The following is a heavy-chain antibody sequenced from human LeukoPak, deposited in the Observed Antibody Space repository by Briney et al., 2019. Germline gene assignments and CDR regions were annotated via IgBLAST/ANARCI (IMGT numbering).Heavy chain of an antibody. CDR3: ARVAGPPRSNRGYCSSTSCYASYGMDV. CDR1: GGSISSYY. CDR2: IYYSGST. Sequence: SETLSLTCTVSGGSISSYYWSWIRQPPGKGLEWIGYIYYSGSTNYNPSLKSRVTISVDTSKNQFSLKLSSVTAADMAVYYCARVAGPPRSNRGYCSSTSCYASYGMDVWGQGTTVTVSS. J-gene: IGHJ6*02. D-gene: IGHD2-2*01. V-gene: IGHV4-59*01.